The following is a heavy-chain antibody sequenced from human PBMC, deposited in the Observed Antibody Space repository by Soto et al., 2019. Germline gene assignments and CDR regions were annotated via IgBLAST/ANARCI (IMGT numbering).Heavy chain of an antibody. CDR1: GYSFTSYW. V-gene: IGHV5-10-1*01. CDR2: IDPSDSYT. CDR3: ARRDSSGWYYFDY. J-gene: IGHJ4*02. D-gene: IGHD6-19*01. Sequence: AGESLKISCKGSGYSFTSYWISWVRQMPGKGLEWMGRIDPSDSYTNYSPSFQGHVTISADKSISTAYLQWSSLKASDTAMYYCARRDSSGWYYFDYWGQGTLVTVSS.